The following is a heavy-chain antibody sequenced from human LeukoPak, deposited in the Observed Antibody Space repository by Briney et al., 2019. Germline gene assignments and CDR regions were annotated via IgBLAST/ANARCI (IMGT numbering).Heavy chain of an antibody. Sequence: SETLSLSCTVSDGSITSYYWSWIRQPPGKGLEWIGYIYYSGSTNYNPSLESRVTISLDTSKNQFSLKLSSVTAADTAVYYCARDFGSSWYYLDYWGQGTLVTVSS. CDR1: DGSITSYY. V-gene: IGHV4-59*01. J-gene: IGHJ4*02. CDR2: IYYSGST. D-gene: IGHD6-13*01. CDR3: ARDFGSSWYYLDY.